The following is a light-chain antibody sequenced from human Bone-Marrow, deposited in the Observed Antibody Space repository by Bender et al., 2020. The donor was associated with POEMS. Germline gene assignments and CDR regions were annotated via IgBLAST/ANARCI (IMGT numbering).Light chain of an antibody. J-gene: IGLJ2*01. V-gene: IGLV2-8*01. CDR1: DSDVGGYNY. CDR2: QVS. CDR3: MSYTSSTTLWV. Sequence: QSALTQPPSASGSPGQSVTISCAGTDSDVGGYNYVSWYQQHPGKAPKLIIYQVSKRPSGVPDRFSGSKSDNTASLTVSGLRAEDEADYYCMSYTSSTTLWVIGGGTKLTVL.